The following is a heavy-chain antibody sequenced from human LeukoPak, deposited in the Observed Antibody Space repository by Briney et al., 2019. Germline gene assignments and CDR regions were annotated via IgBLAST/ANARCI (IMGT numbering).Heavy chain of an antibody. CDR1: GGSFSGYY. CDR2: INHSGST. Sequence: SETLSLTCAVYGGSFSGYYWSWIRQPPGKGLEWIGEINHSGSTNYNPSLKSRVTISVDMSKNQFSLKLSSVTAADTAVYYCARAHYDPKNYYYYYGMDVWGQGATVTVSS. D-gene: IGHD3-22*01. CDR3: ARAHYDPKNYYYYYGMDV. J-gene: IGHJ6*02. V-gene: IGHV4-34*01.